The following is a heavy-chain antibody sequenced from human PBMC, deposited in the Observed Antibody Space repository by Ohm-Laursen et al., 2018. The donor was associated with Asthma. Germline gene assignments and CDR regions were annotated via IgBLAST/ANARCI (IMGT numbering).Heavy chain of an antibody. CDR2: IENSGSGS. CDR3: AKGGGTVGATDF. D-gene: IGHD1-26*01. V-gene: IGHV3-23*05. Sequence: SLRLSCSASGFTFRSYAMHWVRQAPGKGLEWVSTIENSGSGSLYADSVRGRFTISRDNSYNTLFLQMNSLRVEDTAVYFCAKGGGTVGATDFWGQGTLVTVSS. J-gene: IGHJ4*02. CDR1: GFTFRSYA.